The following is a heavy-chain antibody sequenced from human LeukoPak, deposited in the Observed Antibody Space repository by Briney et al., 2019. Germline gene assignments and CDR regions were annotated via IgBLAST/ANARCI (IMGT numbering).Heavy chain of an antibody. CDR1: GFTFSRYW. D-gene: IGHD2-8*01. CDR2: IKQDGSEK. CDR3: ASGVYLPLPKY. Sequence: GGSLTLSCAASGFTFSRYWMSWVRQAPGKGLEWVANIKQDGSEKYYVDSVKGRFTISRDNAKNSLYLQMSSLRAEDTAVYYCASGVYLPLPKYWGQGTLVTVSS. J-gene: IGHJ4*02. V-gene: IGHV3-7*05.